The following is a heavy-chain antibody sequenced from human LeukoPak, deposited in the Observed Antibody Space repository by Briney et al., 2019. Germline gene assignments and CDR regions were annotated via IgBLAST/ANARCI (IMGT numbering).Heavy chain of an antibody. CDR3: PGEGGMGGPWYFDL. J-gene: IGHJ2*01. Sequence: GGSLRLSCAASGFTVSSNHMSWVRQAPGKGREWVSVIYSGGSTYYADSVRGRFTISRDNSKNTLCLQMNSLRAEDTTVYYCPGEGGMGGPWYFDLWGRGTLVTVSS. D-gene: IGHD3-16*01. CDR1: GFTVSSNH. CDR2: IYSGGST. V-gene: IGHV3-53*01.